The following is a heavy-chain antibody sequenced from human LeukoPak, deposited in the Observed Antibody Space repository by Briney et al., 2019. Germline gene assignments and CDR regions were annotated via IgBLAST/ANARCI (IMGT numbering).Heavy chain of an antibody. CDR3: AKDGPSYYDYVWGSYRVGYMDV. Sequence: QTGGSLRLSCAASGFTFSSYGMPWVRQAPGKGLEWVAFIRYDGSNKYYADSVKGRFTISRDNSKNTLYLQMNSLRAEDTAVYYCAKDGPSYYDYVWGSYRVGYMDVWGKGTTVTISS. J-gene: IGHJ6*03. CDR1: GFTFSSYG. CDR2: IRYDGSNK. D-gene: IGHD3-16*02. V-gene: IGHV3-30*02.